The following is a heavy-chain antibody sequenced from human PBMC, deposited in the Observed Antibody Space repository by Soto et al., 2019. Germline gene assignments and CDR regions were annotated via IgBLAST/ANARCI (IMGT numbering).Heavy chain of an antibody. CDR1: GGTFTTCS. CDR3: ARGQGGDYYSGSGNYAYGMDV. J-gene: IGHJ6*02. CDR2: IIPIFGST. D-gene: IGHD3-10*01. Sequence: VASVKASCKASGGTFTTCSISWERQAPGQGLAGVGGIIPIFGSTIYAQKFQGRVTITADESTDTVYMALGSLRPEDTAVYYCARGQGGDYYSGSGNYAYGMDVWRQGTTVTVSS. V-gene: IGHV1-69*13.